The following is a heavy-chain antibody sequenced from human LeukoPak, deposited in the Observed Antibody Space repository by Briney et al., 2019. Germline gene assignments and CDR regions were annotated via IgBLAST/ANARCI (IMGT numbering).Heavy chain of an antibody. J-gene: IGHJ4*02. CDR3: ERPITMVRGVIANIDY. D-gene: IGHD3-10*01. CDR2: IYPGDSDT. CDR1: GYSFTSYW. V-gene: IGHV5-51*01. Sequence: GESLKISCKGSGYSFTSYWIGWVRQMPGKGLEWMGIIYPGDSDTRYSPSFQGQVTISADKSISTAYLQWSSLKASDTAMYYCERPITMVRGVIANIDYWGQGTLVTVSS.